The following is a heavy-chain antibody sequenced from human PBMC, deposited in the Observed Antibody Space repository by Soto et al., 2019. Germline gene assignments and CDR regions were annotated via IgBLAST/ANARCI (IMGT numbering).Heavy chain of an antibody. J-gene: IGHJ4*02. Sequence: PSETLSLTCTVSGDSISRSNYFWGWLRQPPGKGLEWIGTIFYSGSTYYNPSLKSRVTISVDTSKNQFSLRLISVTAADTALYYCARRYGWLYFDYWGQGSLVTVS. V-gene: IGHV4-39*01. CDR1: GDSISRSNYF. CDR3: ARRYGWLYFDY. CDR2: IFYSGST. D-gene: IGHD6-19*01.